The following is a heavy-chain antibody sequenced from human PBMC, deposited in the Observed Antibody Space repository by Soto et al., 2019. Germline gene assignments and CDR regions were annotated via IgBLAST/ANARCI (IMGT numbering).Heavy chain of an antibody. CDR1: GFTFSRYW. CDR3: VRVVSGRDYGDSIDC. J-gene: IGHJ4*02. Sequence: GGSLRLSCVASGFTFSRYWLTWVRQAPGKGLEWLANIKEDGSEIYYVDSVKGRFTTSRDNAKNSLYLQMNSLRADDTAVYCCVRVVSGRDYGDSIDCWGRGTLVTVSS. D-gene: IGHD4-17*01. CDR2: IKEDGSEI. V-gene: IGHV3-7*03.